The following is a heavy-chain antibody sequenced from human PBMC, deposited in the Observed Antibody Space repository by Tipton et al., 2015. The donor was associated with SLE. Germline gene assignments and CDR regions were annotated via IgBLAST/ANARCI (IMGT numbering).Heavy chain of an antibody. V-gene: IGHV3-23*01. J-gene: IGHJ4*02. D-gene: IGHD5-12*01. CDR3: TRHESSDSGYAY. CDR2: ISGSGGDT. CDR1: GFILSSYA. Sequence: GSLRLSCAASGFILSSYAMSWVRQAPGKGLEWVSGISGSGGDTFYADSVKGRFTISRDNSKKMLYLQMNSLIAEDTAVYYCTRHESSDSGYAYWGQGTLVTVSS.